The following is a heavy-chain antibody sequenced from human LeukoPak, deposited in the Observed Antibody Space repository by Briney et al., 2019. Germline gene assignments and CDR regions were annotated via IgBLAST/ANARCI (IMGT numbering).Heavy chain of an antibody. J-gene: IGHJ6*03. CDR1: GFTFSTYA. Sequence: PGGSLRLSCVASGFTFSTYAMSWVRQAPGKGLEWVSAISGSDAGTYYADSVKGRFTISRDNSKNTLSLQMNSLRAEDTALYYCAKAPLGSCTGVICYYMDVWGKGTTVTVSS. D-gene: IGHD2-8*02. CDR3: AKAPLGSCTGVICYYMDV. V-gene: IGHV3-23*01. CDR2: ISGSDAGT.